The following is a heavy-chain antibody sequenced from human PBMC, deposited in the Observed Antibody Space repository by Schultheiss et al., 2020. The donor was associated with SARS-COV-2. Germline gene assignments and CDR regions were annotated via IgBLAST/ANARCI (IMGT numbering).Heavy chain of an antibody. D-gene: IGHD2-21*01. Sequence: GGSLRLSCAASGFTFTSYSMNWVRQAPGKGLEWVSSISSSSSYIYYADSVKGRFTISRDNAKNSLYLQMNSLRAEDTAVYYCARDGGDSDWFDPWGQGTLVTVSS. CDR2: ISSSSSYI. V-gene: IGHV3-21*01. CDR3: ARDGGDSDWFDP. J-gene: IGHJ5*02. CDR1: GFTFTSYS.